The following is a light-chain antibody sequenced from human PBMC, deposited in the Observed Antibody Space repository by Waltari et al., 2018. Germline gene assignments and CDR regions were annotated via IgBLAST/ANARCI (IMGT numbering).Light chain of an antibody. CDR3: QTWGTGIWV. J-gene: IGLJ3*02. Sequence: QLVLTQSPSASASLGASVKLTCTLSRGHSSYAIAWHQQQPEKRPRYLMKLNSDGSHSKGDGIPDRFSGSSSGAERYLTISSLQSEDEADYYCQTWGTGIWVFGGGTKLTVL. CDR2: LNSDGSH. V-gene: IGLV4-69*01. CDR1: RGHSSYA.